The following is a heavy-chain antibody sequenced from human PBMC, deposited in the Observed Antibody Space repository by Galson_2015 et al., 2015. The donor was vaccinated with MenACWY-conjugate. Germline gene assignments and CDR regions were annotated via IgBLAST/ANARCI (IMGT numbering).Heavy chain of an antibody. D-gene: IGHD1-1*01. J-gene: IGHJ5*02. CDR3: ARDNNWSFDP. Sequence: SLRLSCAASGFTFNNYWMHWVRQPPGKGLEWISYIKADGSFSNYADSVKSRFTISTDNAKNMVYLQMDGLGDEDTAVYFCARDNNWSFDPWGQGTLVTVSS. V-gene: IGHV3-74*01. CDR1: GFTFNNYW. CDR2: IKADGSFS.